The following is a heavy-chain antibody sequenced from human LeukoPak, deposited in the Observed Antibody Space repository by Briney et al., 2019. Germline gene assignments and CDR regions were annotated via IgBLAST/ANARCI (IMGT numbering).Heavy chain of an antibody. CDR3: ARGYCSSTSCYGGFIDY. Sequence: PGGSLRLSCAASGLTFSSYSMNWVRQAPGKGLEWVSSISSSSSYIYYADSVKGRFTISRDNAKNSLYLQMNSLRAEDTAVYYCARGYCSSTSCYGGFIDYWGQGTLVTVSS. CDR1: GLTFSSYS. V-gene: IGHV3-21*01. CDR2: ISSSSSYI. D-gene: IGHD2-2*01. J-gene: IGHJ4*02.